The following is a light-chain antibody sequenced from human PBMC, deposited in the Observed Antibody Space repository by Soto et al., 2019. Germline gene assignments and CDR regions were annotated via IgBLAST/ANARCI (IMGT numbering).Light chain of an antibody. CDR3: QQFGGPSFT. CDR1: QSVSSAS. Sequence: EIVLTQSPGTLSLSPGERATLSCRASQSVSSASIAWYQQIPGQAPRLLIYLASRRVTGIPDRLSGSGSGTDFTLDISRLEPEDFAVYYCQQFGGPSFTFGQGTTL. V-gene: IGKV3-20*01. J-gene: IGKJ2*01. CDR2: LAS.